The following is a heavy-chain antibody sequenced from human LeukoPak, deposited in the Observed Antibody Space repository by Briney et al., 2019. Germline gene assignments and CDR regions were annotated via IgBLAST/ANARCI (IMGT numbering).Heavy chain of an antibody. CDR1: GGSISSGDYY. CDR3: ASPMPTITRVVRGVIISYGMDV. CDR2: IYYSGST. Sequence: SETLSLTCTVSGGSISSGDYYWSWIRQPPGKGLEWIGYIYYSGSTYYNPSLKSRVTISVDTSKNQFSLKLSSVTAADTAVYYCASPMPTITRVVRGVIISYGMDVWGQGTTVTVSS. J-gene: IGHJ6*02. V-gene: IGHV4-30-4*01. D-gene: IGHD3-10*01.